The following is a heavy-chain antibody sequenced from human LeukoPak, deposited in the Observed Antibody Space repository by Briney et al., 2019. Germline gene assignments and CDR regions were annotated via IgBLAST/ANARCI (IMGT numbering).Heavy chain of an antibody. CDR3: ASTRLDNDILTGYYSWFDR. J-gene: IGHJ5*02. Sequence: PSGTLTLTCTVSGGSISSYYWSWLRQPPGKGLEWIGDIYYSGSTNYYPSLKRRLTISVDTSKNHFSLQLSSVTTADTAVYYCASTRLDNDILTGYYSWFDRWVQGTLVTDSS. D-gene: IGHD3-9*01. CDR1: GGSISSYY. CDR2: IYYSGST. V-gene: IGHV4-59*01.